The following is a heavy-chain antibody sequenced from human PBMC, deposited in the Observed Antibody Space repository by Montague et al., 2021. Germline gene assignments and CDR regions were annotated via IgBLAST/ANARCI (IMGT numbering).Heavy chain of an antibody. CDR2: IYDSGTT. CDR3: ARRLGIRAPFDY. Sequence: SETLSLTCTVTGGSISEFYWSWIRQSPEKGLEWIGYIYDSGTTNYNPSLKSRVTTSADTSMNQFSLNLRSVTAADTAVYFCARRLGIRAPFDYWGQGTLVTASS. V-gene: IGHV4-59*08. J-gene: IGHJ4*02. CDR1: GGSISEFY. D-gene: IGHD7-27*01.